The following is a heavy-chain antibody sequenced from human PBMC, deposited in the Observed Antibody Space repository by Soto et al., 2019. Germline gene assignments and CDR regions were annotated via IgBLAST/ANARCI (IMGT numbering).Heavy chain of an antibody. V-gene: IGHV5-51*01. D-gene: IGHD3-3*01. Sequence: PGESLKISCKGSGYSLTSYWIGWVRQMPGKGLEWMGIIYPGDSDTRYSPSFQGQVTISADKSISTAYLQWSSLKASDTAMYYCATKSYDFWSGYGVDYYYMDVWGKGTTVTVSS. CDR2: IYPGDSDT. J-gene: IGHJ6*03. CDR3: ATKSYDFWSGYGVDYYYMDV. CDR1: GYSLTSYW.